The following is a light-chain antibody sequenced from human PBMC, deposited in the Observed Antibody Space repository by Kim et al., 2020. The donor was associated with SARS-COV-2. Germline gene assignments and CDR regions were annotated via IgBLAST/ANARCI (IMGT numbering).Light chain of an antibody. CDR3: QQYGSSPYT. V-gene: IGKV3-20*01. CDR2: GAS. Sequence: WAPGERATLSCRASQSVSSSYLAWYQQKPGQAPRLLIYGASSRATGIPDRFSGSGSGTDFTLTISRLEPEDFAVYYCQQYGSSPYTFGQGTKLEI. CDR1: QSVSSSY. J-gene: IGKJ2*01.